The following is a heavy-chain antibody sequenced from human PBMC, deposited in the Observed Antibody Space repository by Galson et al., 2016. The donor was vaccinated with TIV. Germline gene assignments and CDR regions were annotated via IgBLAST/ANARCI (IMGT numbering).Heavy chain of an antibody. CDR3: ARERGPGYCDTTSCYGYYGLDV. CDR2: NGAT. V-gene: IGHV1-2*02. Sequence: SVKVSCKASGYTFSHYYLHWVRQAPKNGATDYALKFQGRVTMTRDTSISIAYMEMRSLTSDDTGVYYCARERGPGYCDTTSCYGYYGLDVWGPGTTVTVAS. J-gene: IGHJ6*02. D-gene: IGHD2-2*03. CDR1: GYTFSHYY.